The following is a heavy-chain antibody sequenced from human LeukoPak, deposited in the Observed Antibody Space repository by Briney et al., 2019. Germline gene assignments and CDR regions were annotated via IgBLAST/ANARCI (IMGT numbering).Heavy chain of an antibody. CDR1: GGSIGNYY. Sequence: SETLSLTCTVSGGSIGNYYWSWIRQPPGKGLEWIGYISHRGTTKYNLSLKSRVTMSVDTSNNQFSLRMNSVIAADTAIYYCARGFDGVAGWFDPWGQGTLVTVSS. CDR2: ISHRGTT. D-gene: IGHD3-9*01. J-gene: IGHJ5*02. V-gene: IGHV4-59*01. CDR3: ARGFDGVAGWFDP.